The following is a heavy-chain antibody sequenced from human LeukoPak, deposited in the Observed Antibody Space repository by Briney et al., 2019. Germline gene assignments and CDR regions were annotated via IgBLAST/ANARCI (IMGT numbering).Heavy chain of an antibody. CDR3: ARVNGYSPGDY. CDR1: GFTFSSYW. CDR2: INSDGSST. D-gene: IGHD5-24*01. V-gene: IGHV3-74*01. Sequence: GGSLRLSCAASGFTFSSYWMHWVRQAPGKGLVWVSRINSDGSSTSYADSVKGRFTISRDNAKNTLYLQMNSLRAEDTAVYYCARVNGYSPGDYWGQGTLVTVSS. J-gene: IGHJ4*02.